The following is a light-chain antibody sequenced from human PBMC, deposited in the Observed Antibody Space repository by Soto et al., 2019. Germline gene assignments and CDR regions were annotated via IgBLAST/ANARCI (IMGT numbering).Light chain of an antibody. Sequence: DIQMTQSASTLSASVGDRVTITCRAIQSISSWLAWYQQKPGKAPKLLIYKASSLESGVPSRFSGSGSGTEFTLTISSLQPDDFATYYCQQYNSLWTFGQGTKVEIK. CDR1: QSISSW. CDR2: KAS. J-gene: IGKJ1*01. CDR3: QQYNSLWT. V-gene: IGKV1-5*03.